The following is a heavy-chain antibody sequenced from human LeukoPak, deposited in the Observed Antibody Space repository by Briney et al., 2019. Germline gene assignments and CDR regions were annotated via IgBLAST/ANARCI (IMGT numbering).Heavy chain of an antibody. J-gene: IGHJ4*02. CDR2: ISYDGSNK. CDR1: GFTFSSYA. CDR3: AREGGNYYDSSGILDY. V-gene: IGHV3-30-3*01. Sequence: AGSLRLSCAASGFTFSSYAMHWVRQAPGKGLEWVAVISYDGSNKYYADSVKGRFTLYRDNSKNTLYLQMNSLRAEDTAVYYCAREGGNYYDSSGILDYWGQGTLVTVSS. D-gene: IGHD3-22*01.